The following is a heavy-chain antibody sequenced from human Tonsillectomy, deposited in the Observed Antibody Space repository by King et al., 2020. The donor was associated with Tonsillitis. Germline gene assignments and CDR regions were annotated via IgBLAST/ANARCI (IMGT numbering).Heavy chain of an antibody. Sequence: VQLVESGGGLVNPGGSLRLSCAASGFTFSSYNMNWVCQAPGKGLEWVSSISSSSTYINYADSLKGRFPISRDKAKNSLYLQMNSLRAEDTAVYYCARGTTTVTPLYYFDYWGQGTLVTVSS. J-gene: IGHJ4*02. CDR1: GFTFSSYN. CDR2: ISSSSTYI. CDR3: ARGTTTVTPLYYFDY. V-gene: IGHV3-21*01. D-gene: IGHD4-17*01.